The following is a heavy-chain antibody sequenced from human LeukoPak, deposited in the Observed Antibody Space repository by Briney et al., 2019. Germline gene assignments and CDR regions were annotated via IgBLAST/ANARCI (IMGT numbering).Heavy chain of an antibody. Sequence: PSETLSLTCTVSGGSISDSSYYWGWIRQSPGKGLEWIGTIYYSGSTYYNLSLKSRVTISVDTSKNQFSLKVNSVTAADTAVYYCAGSAWAPYWGQGTLVIVSS. V-gene: IGHV4-39*01. CDR1: GGSISDSSYY. CDR3: AGSAWAPY. CDR2: IYYSGST. D-gene: IGHD1-26*01. J-gene: IGHJ4*02.